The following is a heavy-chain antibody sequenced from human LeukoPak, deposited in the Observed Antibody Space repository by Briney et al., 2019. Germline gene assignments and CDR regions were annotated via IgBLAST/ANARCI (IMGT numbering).Heavy chain of an antibody. CDR3: ARCTTGKTFGSLREIKKSREIDY. V-gene: IGHV3-21*01. Sequence: PGGSLRLSCAASGFTFSSYSMNWVRQAPGKGLEWVSSVSSSSYIYYSDSVRGRFTISRDNAKNSLFLQVNSLRGEDTAVYYCARCTTGKTFGSLREIKKSREIDYWGQGTLVTVSS. CDR2: VSSSSYI. J-gene: IGHJ4*02. CDR1: GFTFSSYS. D-gene: IGHD1-1*01.